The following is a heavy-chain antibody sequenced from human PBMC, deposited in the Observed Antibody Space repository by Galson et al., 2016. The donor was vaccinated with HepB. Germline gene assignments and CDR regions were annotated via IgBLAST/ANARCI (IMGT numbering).Heavy chain of an antibody. D-gene: IGHD1-26*01. Sequence: SLRLSCATSGFTFSIYWMHWVRQVPGKGLVWVARINPDGSRTTYADSVKGRFTISRDNAKNSLYLQMSGLRAEDTAVYFCVGWYSGTYSANYWGQGTLVTVSS. J-gene: IGHJ4*02. V-gene: IGHV3-74*01. CDR3: VGWYSGTYSANY. CDR2: INPDGSRT. CDR1: GFTFSIYW.